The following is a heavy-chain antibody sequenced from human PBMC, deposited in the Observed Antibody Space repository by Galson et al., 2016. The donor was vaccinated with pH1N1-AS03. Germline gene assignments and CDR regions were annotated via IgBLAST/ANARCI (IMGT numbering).Heavy chain of an antibody. CDR1: GFSFSASW. J-gene: IGHJ5*02. D-gene: IGHD1-26*01. CDR2: IKQDGSEK. Sequence: SLRLSCAASGFSFSASWMSWVRQAPGKGLEWVANIKQDGSEKYYVDSVKGRFTISRDNSKNTLYLQMNSLRAEDTAVYYCAKDPASGEVWDILGALNWFDPWGQGTLVTVSS. CDR3: AKDPASGEVWDILGALNWFDP. V-gene: IGHV3-7*01.